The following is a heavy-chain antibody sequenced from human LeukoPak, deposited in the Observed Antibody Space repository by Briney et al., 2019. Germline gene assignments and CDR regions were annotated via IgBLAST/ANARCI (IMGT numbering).Heavy chain of an antibody. D-gene: IGHD3-16*01. CDR3: ARDRLDGMDV. Sequence: GGSLRLSCAASGFTFSNYAMHWVRQAPGKGLEWVAVISYDGSNKYHADSVKGRFTISRDNSKNTLYLQMNSLRAEDTAVYYCARDRLDGMDVWGQGTTVTVSS. V-gene: IGHV3-30-3*01. J-gene: IGHJ6*02. CDR2: ISYDGSNK. CDR1: GFTFSNYA.